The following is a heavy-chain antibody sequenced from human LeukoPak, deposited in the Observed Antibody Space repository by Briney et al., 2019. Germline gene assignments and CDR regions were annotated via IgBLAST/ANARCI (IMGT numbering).Heavy chain of an antibody. CDR2: ISSSGSTI. Sequence: GSLRLSCAASGFTFSSYEMNWVRQAPGKGLEWVSYISSSGSTIYYADSVKGRFTISRDNAKNSLYLQMNSLRAEDTAVYYCAREAGLYYYYMDVWGKGTTVTISS. J-gene: IGHJ6*03. V-gene: IGHV3-48*03. D-gene: IGHD6-19*01. CDR1: GFTFSSYE. CDR3: AREAGLYYYYMDV.